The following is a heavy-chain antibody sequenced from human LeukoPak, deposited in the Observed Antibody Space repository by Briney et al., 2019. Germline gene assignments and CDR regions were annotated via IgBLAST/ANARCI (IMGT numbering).Heavy chain of an antibody. CDR2: IYYSGST. Sequence: SQTLSLTCTVSGGSISSGGYYWSWIRQHPGKGLEWIGYIYYSGSTYYNPSLKSRVTISVDTSKNQFSLKLSSVTAADTAVYYCARGSVPAASFDIWGQGTMVTVSS. J-gene: IGHJ3*02. CDR3: ARGSVPAASFDI. V-gene: IGHV4-31*03. D-gene: IGHD2-2*01. CDR1: GGSISSGGYY.